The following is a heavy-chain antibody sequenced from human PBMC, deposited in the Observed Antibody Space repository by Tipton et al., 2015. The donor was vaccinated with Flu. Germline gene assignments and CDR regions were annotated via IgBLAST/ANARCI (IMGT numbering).Heavy chain of an antibody. D-gene: IGHD1-26*01. CDR1: RFIFSNYW. J-gene: IGHJ5*02. V-gene: IGHV3-7*01. Sequence: VQLVQSGGGLVQPGESLRLSCAASRFIFSNYWMSWARQAPGKGLEWVANIDEDGNEKNYVDSVKGRFTISRDNAKKSLYLQMNSLRVEDTAVYYCARRLGNGSPRRLDPWGQGTQVIVSS. CDR2: IDEDGNEK. CDR3: ARRLGNGSPRRLDP.